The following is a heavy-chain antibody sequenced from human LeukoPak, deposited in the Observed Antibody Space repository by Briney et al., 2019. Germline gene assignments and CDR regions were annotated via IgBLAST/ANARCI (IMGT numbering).Heavy chain of an antibody. CDR3: AKDLRSGYSYGPPDY. CDR1: GFTFSTYA. D-gene: IGHD5-18*01. J-gene: IGHJ4*02. V-gene: IGHV3-23*01. CDR2: ISGSGGTT. Sequence: GGSLRLSCAASGFTFSTYAMSWVRQAPGKGLEWVSTISGSGGTTNYADSVKGRFTISRDNSKNTLYLQMNSLRAEDTAVYYCAKDLRSGYSYGPPDYWGQGTLVTVPS.